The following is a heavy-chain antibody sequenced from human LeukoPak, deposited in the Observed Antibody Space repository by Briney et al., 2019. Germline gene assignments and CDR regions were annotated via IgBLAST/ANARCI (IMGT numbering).Heavy chain of an antibody. V-gene: IGHV3-48*01. J-gene: IGHJ4*02. D-gene: IGHD2/OR15-2a*01. CDR3: ARDYVYAFDY. CDR2: ISGSGNAK. CDR1: GFSFSSYS. Sequence: GGSLRLSCAASGFSFSSYSMNWVRQAPGKGLEWVSYISGSGNAKHYTDSVKGRFTISRDNAKNALYLQMNSLRVEDTAVYFCARDYVYAFDYWGQGTLVTVFS.